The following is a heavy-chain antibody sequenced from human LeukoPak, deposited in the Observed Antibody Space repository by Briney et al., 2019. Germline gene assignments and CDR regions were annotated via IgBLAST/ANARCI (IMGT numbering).Heavy chain of an antibody. Sequence: GRSLRLSCAASGFTFSSYAMTWVRQAPGRGVEWVSALSGNGGTTYYADPAKGRFPIPRDNSKTTLYLQRDSLRAEARPVFYCARTGSSGYFYFEYWGQGNLVTGSS. V-gene: IGHV3-23*01. J-gene: IGHJ4*02. CDR1: GFTFSSYA. CDR2: LSGNGGTT. CDR3: ARTGSSGYFYFEY. D-gene: IGHD3-22*01.